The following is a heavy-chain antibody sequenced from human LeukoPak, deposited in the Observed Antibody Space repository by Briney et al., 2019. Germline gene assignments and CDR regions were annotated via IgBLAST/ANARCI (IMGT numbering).Heavy chain of an antibody. CDR2: IYYSGST. V-gene: IGHV4-59*01. Sequence: SETLSLTCTVSGGSISSYYWSWIRQPPGKGLEWIGYIYYSGSTNYNPSLKSRVTISVDTSKNQFSLKLSSVTAADTAVYYRARVVGATTYYYYMDVWGKGTTVTVSS. CDR1: GGSISSYY. CDR3: ARVVGATTYYYYMDV. J-gene: IGHJ6*03. D-gene: IGHD1-26*01.